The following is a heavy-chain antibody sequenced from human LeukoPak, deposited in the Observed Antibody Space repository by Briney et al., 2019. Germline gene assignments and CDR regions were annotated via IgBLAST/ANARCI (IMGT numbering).Heavy chain of an antibody. Sequence: PGGSLRLSCAASGFTFSSYSMNWVRQAPGKGLEWVSSISSSSGYIYYADSVKGRFTISRDNAKNTLYLQMNSLRAEDTAVYYCARDYSSSWYFRYYYYYGMDVWGQGTTVTVSS. CDR2: ISSSSGYI. V-gene: IGHV3-21*01. J-gene: IGHJ6*02. CDR3: ARDYSSSWYFRYYYYYGMDV. CDR1: GFTFSSYS. D-gene: IGHD6-13*01.